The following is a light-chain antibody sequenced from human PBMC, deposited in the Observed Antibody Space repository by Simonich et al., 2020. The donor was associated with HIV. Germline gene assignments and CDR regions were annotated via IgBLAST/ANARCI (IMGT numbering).Light chain of an antibody. Sequence: EIVLTQSPGTLSLSPGERATLSCRASQSVRSSYLAWYQQKPGLAPRLLIYDASSRATGIPDRFSGSGSGTDFTLTISRLEPEDFAVYYCQQYGSSPAFGPGTKVDIK. CDR2: DAS. J-gene: IGKJ3*01. CDR1: QSVRSSY. V-gene: IGKV3D-20*01. CDR3: QQYGSSPA.